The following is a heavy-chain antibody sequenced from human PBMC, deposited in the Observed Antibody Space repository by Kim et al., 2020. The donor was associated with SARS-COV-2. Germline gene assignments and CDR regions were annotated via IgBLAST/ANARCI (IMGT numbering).Heavy chain of an antibody. CDR2: ISYDGSNK. J-gene: IGHJ6*02. V-gene: IGHV3-30*18. CDR3: AKALKDMYYDILTGYYNYYYCYGMDV. Sequence: GGSLRLSCAASGFTFSSYGMHWVRQAPGKGLEWVAVISYDGSNKYYADSVKGRFTISRDNSKNTLYLQMNSLRAEDTAVYYCAKALKDMYYDILTGYYNYYYCYGMDVWGQGTTVTVSS. D-gene: IGHD3-9*01. CDR1: GFTFSSYG.